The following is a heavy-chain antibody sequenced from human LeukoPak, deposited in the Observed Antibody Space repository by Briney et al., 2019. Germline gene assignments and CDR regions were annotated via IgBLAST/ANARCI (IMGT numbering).Heavy chain of an antibody. CDR1: GFTFSSYA. J-gene: IGHJ5*02. CDR3: ASPMVRGVNRWFDP. V-gene: IGHV3-30*04. D-gene: IGHD3-10*01. CDR2: ISYDGSNK. Sequence: GGSLRLSCAASGFTFSSYAMHWVRQAPGKGLEWVAVISYDGSNKYYADSVKGRFTISRDNSKNTLYLQMNSLRAEDTAMYYCASPMVRGVNRWFDPWGQGTLVTVSS.